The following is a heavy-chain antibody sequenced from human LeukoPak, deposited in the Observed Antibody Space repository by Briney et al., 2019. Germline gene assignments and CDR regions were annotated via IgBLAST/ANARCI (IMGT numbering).Heavy chain of an antibody. V-gene: IGHV3-48*01. J-gene: IGHJ6*03. Sequence: GGSLRLSCAASGFTFSSYSMNWVRQAPGKGLEWVSYISSSSSTIYYADSVKGPFTISRDNAKNSLYLQMNSLRAEDTAVYYCARAQSDFWSSPPYMDVWGKGTTVTVSS. CDR2: ISSSSSTI. CDR3: ARAQSDFWSSPPYMDV. CDR1: GFTFSSYS. D-gene: IGHD3-3*01.